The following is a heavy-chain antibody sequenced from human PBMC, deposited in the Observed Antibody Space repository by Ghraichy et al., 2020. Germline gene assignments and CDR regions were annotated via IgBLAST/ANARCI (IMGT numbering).Heavy chain of an antibody. Sequence: GTLNISCAASGFTFSSYAMSWVRQAPGKGLEWVSAISGSGGSTYYADSVKGRFTISRDNSKNTLYLQMNSLRAEDTAVYYCAKVRVPVRSSGHPHWGQGTLVTVSS. CDR3: AKVRVPVRSSGHPH. CDR1: GFTFSSYA. CDR2: ISGSGGST. J-gene: IGHJ4*02. V-gene: IGHV3-23*01. D-gene: IGHD3-22*01.